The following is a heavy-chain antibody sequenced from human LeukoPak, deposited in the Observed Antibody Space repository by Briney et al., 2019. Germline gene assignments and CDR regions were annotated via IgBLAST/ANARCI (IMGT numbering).Heavy chain of an antibody. CDR2: IRGSGGIT. Sequence: GGSLRLSCAASGFTFSSYAMSWVRQAPGKGLEWVLSIRGSGGITYYAASVKGRFTISRDNSKNTLYLQMNSLTAEDTAVYYCARGVGGSYYLVRRYFDYWGQGTLVTVSS. CDR3: ARGVGGSYYLVRRYFDY. D-gene: IGHD1-26*01. V-gene: IGHV3-23*01. CDR1: GFTFSSYA. J-gene: IGHJ4*02.